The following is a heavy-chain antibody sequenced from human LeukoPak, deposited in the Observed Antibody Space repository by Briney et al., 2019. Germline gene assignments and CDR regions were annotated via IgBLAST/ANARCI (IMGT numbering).Heavy chain of an antibody. CDR1: GFTFSGYA. CDR2: ISGSGGST. CDR3: AASPQSRSGCFDY. D-gene: IGHD6-19*01. Sequence: GGSLRLSCAASGFTFSGYAMSWVRQAPGKGLEWVSVISGSGGSTYYADPVKGRFTISRDNSKNTLYLQMNSLRAEDTAVYYCAASPQSRSGCFDYWGRGTLVTVSS. J-gene: IGHJ4*02. V-gene: IGHV3-23*01.